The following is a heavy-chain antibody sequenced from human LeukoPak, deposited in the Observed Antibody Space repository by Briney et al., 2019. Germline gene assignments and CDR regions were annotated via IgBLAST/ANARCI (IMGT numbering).Heavy chain of an antibody. CDR3: AKDAPGGSHWPT. V-gene: IGHV3-23*01. CDR2: ISGGNT. D-gene: IGHD1-26*01. J-gene: IGHJ4*02. CDR1: GFTFRSYA. Sequence: GGSLRLSCEASGFTFRSYAMSWARQAPGKGLEWVSLISGGNTYYADSVKGRFTISRDNSKNTLYLQMSSLRVEDTAVYYCAKDAPGGSHWPTWGQGTLVTVSS.